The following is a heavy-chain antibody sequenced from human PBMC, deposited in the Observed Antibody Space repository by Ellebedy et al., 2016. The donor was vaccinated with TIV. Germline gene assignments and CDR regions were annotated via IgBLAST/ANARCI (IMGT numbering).Heavy chain of an antibody. CDR1: GFTVSNNY. CDR3: AGIADVRFDP. J-gene: IGHJ5*02. CDR2: IYSGGST. D-gene: IGHD3-10*02. Sequence: GESLKISCAASGFTVSNNYMSWVRQAPGKGLEWVSVIYSGGSTYYADSVKGRFTISRDNSKNTVYLQMNSLRAEDTAVYYCAGIADVRFDPWGQGTLVSVSS. V-gene: IGHV3-66*01.